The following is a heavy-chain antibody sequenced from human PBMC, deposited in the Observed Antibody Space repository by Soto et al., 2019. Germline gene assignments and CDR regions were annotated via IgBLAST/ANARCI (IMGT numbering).Heavy chain of an antibody. CDR3: ARLSGSYNDRYFDN. D-gene: IGHD1-26*01. CDR1: GGSISSSSFY. Sequence: PSETLSLTCTVSGGSISSSSFYWGWIRQPPGKGLEWIGSFHYTGSAYYNPSLKSRVTTSVDTSKNQFSLKLSSVTAADTAVYFCARLSGSYNDRYFDNWGQGTLVTVSS. V-gene: IGHV4-39*01. CDR2: FHYTGSA. J-gene: IGHJ4*02.